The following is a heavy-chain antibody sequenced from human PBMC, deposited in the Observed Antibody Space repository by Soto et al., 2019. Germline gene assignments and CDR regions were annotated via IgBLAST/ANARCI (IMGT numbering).Heavy chain of an antibody. CDR1: GGTFSSYA. Sequence: QVQLVQSGAEVKKPGSSVKVSCKASGGTFSSYAISWVRQAPGQGLEWMGWISAYNGNTNYAQKLQGRVTMTTDTSTSTAYMELRSLRSDDTAVYYCARDHLGYCSGGSCYRRDWFDPWGQGTLVTVSS. D-gene: IGHD2-15*01. CDR2: ISAYNGNT. V-gene: IGHV1-18*01. J-gene: IGHJ5*02. CDR3: ARDHLGYCSGGSCYRRDWFDP.